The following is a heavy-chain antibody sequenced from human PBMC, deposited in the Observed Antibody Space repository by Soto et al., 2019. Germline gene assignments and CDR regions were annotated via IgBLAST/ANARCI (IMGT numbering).Heavy chain of an antibody. CDR3: ARHNYGSGSTYFDY. J-gene: IGHJ4*02. CDR1: GGSISSYY. V-gene: IGHV4-59*08. Sequence: QVQLQESGPGLVKPSETLSLTCTVSGGSISSYYWSWIRQPPGKGLEWIGYIYYSGSTNYNPSLKSRLTISVDTYKNQFSLKLNSMTAADTAVYYCARHNYGSGSTYFDYWGQGTLVTVSS. CDR2: IYYSGST. D-gene: IGHD3-10*01.